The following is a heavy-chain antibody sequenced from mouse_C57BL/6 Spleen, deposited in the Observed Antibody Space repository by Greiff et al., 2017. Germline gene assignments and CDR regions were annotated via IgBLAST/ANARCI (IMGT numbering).Heavy chain of an antibody. J-gene: IGHJ2*01. V-gene: IGHV1-62-2*01. CDR1: GYTFTEYT. CDR3: ARHANYYGCRGYFDY. CDR2: FYPGSGSI. Sequence: QVQLQQSGAELVKPGASVKLSCKASGYTFTEYTIHWVKQRSGQGLEWIGWFYPGSGSIKYNEKFKDKATLTADKSSNTVFMGLSRVTSDDSADNFCARHANYYGCRGYFDYWDQGTTLTVSS. D-gene: IGHD1-1*01.